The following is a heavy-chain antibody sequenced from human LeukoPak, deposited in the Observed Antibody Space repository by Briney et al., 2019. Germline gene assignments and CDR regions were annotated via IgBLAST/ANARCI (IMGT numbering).Heavy chain of an antibody. V-gene: IGHV4-61*10. CDR2: IYNSGTTNYKEST. J-gene: IGHJ4*02. CDR3: ARGNWRALGEDS. D-gene: IGHD3-16*01. CDR1: GGSACSGSVSSGTYY. Sequence: KSSETLSLTCTISGGSACSGSVSSGTYYWSWIGQPAGKGLEWMGLIYNSGTTNYKESTNYNPSLKSRVSISVSTSKKQFSLKLTSVTAADTAVYYCARGNWRALGEDSWGQGTLVTVSS.